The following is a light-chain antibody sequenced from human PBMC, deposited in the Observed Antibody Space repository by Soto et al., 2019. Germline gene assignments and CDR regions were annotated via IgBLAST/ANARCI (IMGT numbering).Light chain of an antibody. V-gene: IGKV3-11*01. J-gene: IGKJ1*01. CDR2: DVS. Sequence: IEMTQSPATLSVSPWERATLSCRASQSVSSNLVWYQQKPGQAPRLLIYDVSNRATGIPARFSGSGSGTDFTLTISSLEPEDFAVYYCQQRSNWPRTFGQGTKVDIK. CDR1: QSVSSN. CDR3: QQRSNWPRT.